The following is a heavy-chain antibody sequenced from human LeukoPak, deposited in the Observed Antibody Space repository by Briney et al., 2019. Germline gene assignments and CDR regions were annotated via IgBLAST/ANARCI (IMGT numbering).Heavy chain of an antibody. V-gene: IGHV3-33*06. J-gene: IGHJ4*02. D-gene: IGHD6-13*01. CDR2: IWYDGSNK. Sequence: PGGSLRLSCAASGFTFSSYGMHWVRQAPGKGLEWVAVIWYDGSNKYYADSVKGRFTISRDNSKNTLYLQMNSLRAEDTAVYYCAKKLGALVSYFDYWGQGTLVTVSS. CDR1: GFTFSSYG. CDR3: AKKLGALVSYFDY.